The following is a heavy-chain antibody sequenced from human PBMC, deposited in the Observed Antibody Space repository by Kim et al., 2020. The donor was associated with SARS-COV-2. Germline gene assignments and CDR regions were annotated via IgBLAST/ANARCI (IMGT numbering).Heavy chain of an antibody. Sequence: YYAEPRTGLCTISRENSKNPLYLQMNSLRAEDTAVYYCAKVFSSWFFDYWGQGTLVTVSS. J-gene: IGHJ4*02. D-gene: IGHD6-13*01. V-gene: IGHV3-23*01. CDR3: AKVFSSWFFDY.